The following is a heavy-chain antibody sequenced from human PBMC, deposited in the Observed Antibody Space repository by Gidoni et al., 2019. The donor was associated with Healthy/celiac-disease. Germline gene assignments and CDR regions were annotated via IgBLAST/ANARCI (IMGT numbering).Heavy chain of an antibody. J-gene: IGHJ5*02. CDR3: ARDGRTGGITMVRGVTNWFDP. CDR2: ISSSSSYI. Sequence: EVQLVESGGGLVKPGGSLRLSCAASGFPFSSYSMNWVRQAPGKGLEWVSSISSSSSYIYYADSVKGRFTISRDNAKNSLYLQMNSLRAEDTAVYYCARDGRTGGITMVRGVTNWFDPWGQGTLVTVSS. V-gene: IGHV3-21*01. CDR1: GFPFSSYS. D-gene: IGHD3-10*01.